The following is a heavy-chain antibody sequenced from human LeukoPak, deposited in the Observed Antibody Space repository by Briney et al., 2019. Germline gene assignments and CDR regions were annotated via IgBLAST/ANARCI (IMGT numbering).Heavy chain of an antibody. CDR1: GFAFVTYA. Sequence: PGGSLRHSCAGSGFAFVTYAMSCVRQAPGMGREWVSRISANGQATYYADSVEGRFTISRDNSKNTLYLQLNSLRAEDTATYCARDPENTILYRLAYWGQGTLVTVSS. CDR2: ISANGQAT. CDR3: ARDPENTILYRLAY. D-gene: IGHD3-16*02. V-gene: IGHV3-23*01. J-gene: IGHJ4*02.